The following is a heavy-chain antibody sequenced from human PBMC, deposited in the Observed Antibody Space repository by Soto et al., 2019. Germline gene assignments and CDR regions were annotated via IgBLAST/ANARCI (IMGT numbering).Heavy chain of an antibody. CDR3: ASHCGGGGCLVGFHL. CDR1: GGSFSGY. D-gene: IGHD2-21*01. Sequence: SETLSLTCAVYGGSFSGYWSWIRQPPGKGLEWIGEIHDGGSTKYNPSLKSRVTILVDTSKNQISLKLDSVTVADTAVYYCASHCGGGGCLVGFHLWGPGTLVTV. V-gene: IGHV4-34*01. J-gene: IGHJ3*01. CDR2: IHDGGST.